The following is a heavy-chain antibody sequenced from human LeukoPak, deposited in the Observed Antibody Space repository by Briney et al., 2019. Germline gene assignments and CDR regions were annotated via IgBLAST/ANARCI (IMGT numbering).Heavy chain of an antibody. D-gene: IGHD3-10*01. CDR2: INPNSGGT. CDR3: ARGAMVRGVNDY. J-gene: IGHJ4*02. V-gene: IGHV1-2*02. Sequence: ASVKVSCKASGYTFTGYYMHWVRRAPGQGLEWMGWINPNSGGTNYAQKFQGRVTMTRDTSISTACMELSRLRSDDTAVYYCARGAMVRGVNDYWGQGTLVTVSS. CDR1: GYTFTGYY.